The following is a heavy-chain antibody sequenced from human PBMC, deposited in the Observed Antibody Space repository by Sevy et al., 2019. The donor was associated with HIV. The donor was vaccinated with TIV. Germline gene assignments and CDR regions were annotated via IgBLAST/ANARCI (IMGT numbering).Heavy chain of an antibody. D-gene: IGHD2-21*02. Sequence: ASVKVSCKASGYTFSSYYIHWVRQAPGQAREWMGLINPGGGGTNYAQKFQGRVTLTRDMSTTTVYMELGSLRSEDTAVYYCARVHPCGGDCYYSDFWGQGTLVTVSS. CDR1: GYTFSSYY. CDR2: INPGGGGT. V-gene: IGHV1-46*01. J-gene: IGHJ4*02. CDR3: ARVHPCGGDCYYSDF.